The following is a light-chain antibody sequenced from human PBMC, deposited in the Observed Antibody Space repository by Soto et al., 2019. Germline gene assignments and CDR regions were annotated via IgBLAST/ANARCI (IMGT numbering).Light chain of an antibody. V-gene: IGKV1-5*03. CDR3: QQYGGYSWT. CDR1: QTISNW. Sequence: DIQMTQSPSTLSASVGDRVTISCRASQTISNWLAWYQQKPGKAPNLLIYGVSNLASGVPSRFSGTGSGTEFPLTISSRRPDDFATDYCQQYGGYSWTFGHGTKVEIK. J-gene: IGKJ1*01. CDR2: GVS.